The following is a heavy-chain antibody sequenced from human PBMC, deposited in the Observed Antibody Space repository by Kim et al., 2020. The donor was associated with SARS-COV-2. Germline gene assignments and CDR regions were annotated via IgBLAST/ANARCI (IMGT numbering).Heavy chain of an antibody. V-gene: IGHV3-66*01. CDR3: ARDLGDY. CDR2: GGRA. D-gene: IGHD3-16*01. J-gene: IGHJ4*02. Sequence: GGRAFYANSVNGRFTNTRDKSQNTLSLQTNSLRAADTAVYYCARDLGDYWGQGTLVTVSS.